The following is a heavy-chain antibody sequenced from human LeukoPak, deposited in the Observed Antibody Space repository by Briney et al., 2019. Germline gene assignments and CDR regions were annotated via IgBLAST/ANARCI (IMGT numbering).Heavy chain of an antibody. CDR1: GYTFTNYG. V-gene: IGHV1-18*01. CDR2: ISGYNGNT. J-gene: IGHJ3*02. Sequence: ASVRVSCKASGYTFTNYGISWVRQAPGQGLEWMGWISGYNGNTNYAQKLQGRVTMTTDTSTSTAYMELRSLRSDDTAVYYCARVGGYSSGWYFALDAFDIWGQGTMVTVSS. D-gene: IGHD6-19*01. CDR3: ARVGGYSSGWYFALDAFDI.